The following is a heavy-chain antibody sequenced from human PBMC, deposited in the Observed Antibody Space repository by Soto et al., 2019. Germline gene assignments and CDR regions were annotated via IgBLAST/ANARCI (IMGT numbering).Heavy chain of an antibody. D-gene: IGHD2-2*01. CDR2: IYYSGST. V-gene: IGHV4-59*12. J-gene: IGHJ4*02. CDR1: GGSISGYY. Sequence: SETLSLTYTVSGGSISGYYWSWIWQPPGKGLEWIGYIYYSGSTNYNPSLKSRVTISVDTSKNQFSLKLSSVTAADTAVYYCAREGCSSTSCYLDYWGQGTLVTVS. CDR3: AREGCSSTSCYLDY.